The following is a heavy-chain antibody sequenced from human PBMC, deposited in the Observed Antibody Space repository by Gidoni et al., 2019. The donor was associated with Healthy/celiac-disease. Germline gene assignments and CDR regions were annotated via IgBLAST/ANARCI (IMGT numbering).Heavy chain of an antibody. J-gene: IGHJ5*02. CDR3: ARQFGEDIVVVPAWNWFDP. D-gene: IGHD2-2*01. V-gene: IGHV4-39*01. Sequence: QLQLQESGPGLVKPSETLSLTCTVSGGSISSSSYYWGWIRQPPGKGLEWIGSIYFSGRTYYNPSLKSRVTISVDTSKNQFSLKLSSVTAADTAVYYCARQFGEDIVVVPAWNWFDPWGQGTLVTVSS. CDR2: IYFSGRT. CDR1: GGSISSSSYY.